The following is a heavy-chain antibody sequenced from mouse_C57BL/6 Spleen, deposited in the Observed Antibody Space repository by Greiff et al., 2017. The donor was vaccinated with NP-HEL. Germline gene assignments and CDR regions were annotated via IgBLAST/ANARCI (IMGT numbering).Heavy chain of an antibody. D-gene: IGHD2-4*01. Sequence: QVQLQQPGAELVKPGASVKLSCKASGYTFTSYWMHWVKQRPGQGLEWIGMIHPNSGSTNYNEKFKSKATLTVDQSSSTAYMQLSSLTSEDSAVYYCASDDYDRPFAYWGQGTLVTVSA. CDR2: IHPNSGST. CDR1: GYTFTSYW. V-gene: IGHV1-64*01. CDR3: ASDDYDRPFAY. J-gene: IGHJ3*01.